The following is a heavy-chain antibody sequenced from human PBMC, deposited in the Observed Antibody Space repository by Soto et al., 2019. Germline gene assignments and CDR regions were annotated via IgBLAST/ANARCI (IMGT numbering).Heavy chain of an antibody. Sequence: GGSLRLSCAASGFTFSSYAMSWVRQAPGKGLEWVSAISGSGGSTYYADSVKGRFTISRDNSKNTLYLQMNSLRAEDTAVYYCAKDLSNWNPGPGLDYWGQGTLVTAPQ. V-gene: IGHV3-23*01. CDR2: ISGSGGST. J-gene: IGHJ4*02. CDR1: GFTFSSYA. CDR3: AKDLSNWNPGPGLDY. D-gene: IGHD1-20*01.